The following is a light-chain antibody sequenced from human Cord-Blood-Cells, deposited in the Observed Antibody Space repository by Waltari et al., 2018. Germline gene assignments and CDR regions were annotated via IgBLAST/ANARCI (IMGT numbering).Light chain of an antibody. CDR3: QQRYSTPIT. Sequence: DIQMTQYPSSLSGSVGYSVNITCRASQGISSYLHWYQQKPGKDPKLLIYAASSLQSGVPSRFSGSGSGTDFTLTISSLQPEYFATYYCQQRYSTPITFGQGTRLEIK. J-gene: IGKJ5*01. CDR1: QGISSY. CDR2: AAS. V-gene: IGKV1-39*01.